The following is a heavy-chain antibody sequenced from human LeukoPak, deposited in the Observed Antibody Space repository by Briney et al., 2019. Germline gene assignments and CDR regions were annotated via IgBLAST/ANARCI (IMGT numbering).Heavy chain of an antibody. Sequence: ASVKVSCKASGYTFTSYDINWVRQATGQGLEWMGWMNPNSGNTGYAQKFQGRVTITRNTSISTAYMELSSLRSEDTAVYYCARGHTADDAFDNWGQGTMVTVSS. V-gene: IGHV1-8*03. CDR3: ARGHTADDAFDN. CDR1: GYTFTSYD. CDR2: MNPNSGNT. J-gene: IGHJ3*02.